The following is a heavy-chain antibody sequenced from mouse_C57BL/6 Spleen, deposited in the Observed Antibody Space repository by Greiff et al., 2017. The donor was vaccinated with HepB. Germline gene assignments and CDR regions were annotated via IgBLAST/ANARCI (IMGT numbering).Heavy chain of an antibody. D-gene: IGHD3-3*01. V-gene: IGHV1-64*01. J-gene: IGHJ4*01. Sequence: QVQLKQPGAELVKPGASVKLSCKASGYTFTSYWMHWVKQRPGQGLEWIGMIHPNSGSTNYNEKFKSKATLTVDKSSSTAYMQLSSLTSEDSAVYYCARRGPGYYYAMDYGGQGTSVTVSS. CDR1: GYTFTSYW. CDR3: ARRGPGYYYAMDY. CDR2: IHPNSGST.